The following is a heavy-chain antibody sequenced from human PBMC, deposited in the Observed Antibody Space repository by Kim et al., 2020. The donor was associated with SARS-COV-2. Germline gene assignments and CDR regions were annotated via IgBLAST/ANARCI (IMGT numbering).Heavy chain of an antibody. Sequence: GGSLRLSCAASGFTFSSYAMHWVRQAPGKGLEWVAVIWYDGSNKYYADSVKGRFTISRDNSKNTLYLQMNSLRAEDTAVYYCARDGSRGYVNNWFDPWGRGTRVTVSS. CDR3: ARDGSRGYVNNWFDP. D-gene: IGHD3-22*01. CDR1: GFTFSSYA. V-gene: IGHV3-33*01. J-gene: IGHJ5*02. CDR2: IWYDGSNK.